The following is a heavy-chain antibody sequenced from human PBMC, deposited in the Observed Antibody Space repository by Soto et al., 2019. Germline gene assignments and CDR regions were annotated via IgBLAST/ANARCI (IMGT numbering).Heavy chain of an antibody. J-gene: IGHJ4*02. CDR1: GYTFTSYY. Sequence: ASVKVACKASGYTFTSYYIHWVRQAPGHRLEWLGWIISVNDKTLYSPKFQGRLAITRDTSANTAYMDLYSLRSEDSAVYYCARGRRSCTGNNCYTDFDFWGQGSLVTVSS. CDR3: ARGRRSCTGNNCYTDFDF. D-gene: IGHD2-2*02. V-gene: IGHV1-3*01. CDR2: IISVNDKT.